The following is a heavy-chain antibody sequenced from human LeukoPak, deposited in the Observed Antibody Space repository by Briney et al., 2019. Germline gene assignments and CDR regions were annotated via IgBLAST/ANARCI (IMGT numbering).Heavy chain of an antibody. CDR3: AKDLGGGDY. CDR1: GFTFSDYY. Sequence: GGSLRLSCAASGFTFSDYYMSWIRQAPGKGLEWVSAISGSGGSTYYADSVKGRFTISRDNSKNTLYLQMNSLRAEDTAVYYCAKDLGGGDYWGQGTLVTVSS. CDR2: ISGSGGST. D-gene: IGHD3-3*01. V-gene: IGHV3-23*01. J-gene: IGHJ4*02.